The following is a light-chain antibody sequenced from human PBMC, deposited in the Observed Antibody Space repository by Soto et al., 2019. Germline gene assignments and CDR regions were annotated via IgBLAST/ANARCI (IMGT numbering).Light chain of an antibody. J-gene: IGKJ1*01. CDR2: GAS. CDR3: QQYETFSGT. CDR1: QSVSSN. Sequence: EIVMTQSPATLSVSPGETAPISCRASQSVSSNLAWYQQKPGQAPRVIIYGASTRATGIPARFSGSWSGTECTLTIASLQPDDVPTYYCQQYETFSGTFVPGTKVDIK. V-gene: IGKV3-15*01.